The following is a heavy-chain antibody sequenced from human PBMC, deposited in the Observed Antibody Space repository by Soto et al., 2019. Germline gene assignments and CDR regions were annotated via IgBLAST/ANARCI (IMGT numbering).Heavy chain of an antibody. Sequence: QVQLVQSGAEVKKPGASVKVSCKASGYTFTSYGISWVRQAPGQGLEWMGWISAYNGNTKYVQKFQGRVTMTTDTSTRTAYMELSSLRSDDKAVYYYARDAAAGLNDYWGQGTLVTVSS. V-gene: IGHV1-18*01. CDR1: GYTFTSYG. CDR3: ARDAAAGLNDY. D-gene: IGHD6-13*01. CDR2: ISAYNGNT. J-gene: IGHJ4*02.